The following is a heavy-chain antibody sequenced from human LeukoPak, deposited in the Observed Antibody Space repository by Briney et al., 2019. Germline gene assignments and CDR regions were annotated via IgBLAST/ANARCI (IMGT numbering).Heavy chain of an antibody. CDR1: EFSGFTFSSYA. J-gene: IGHJ4*02. CDR3: ARGGDWAFDY. Sequence: GGSLRLSCAASEFSGFTFSSYAMHWVRQAPGKGLEWVAVTSYDGGNKFYADSVKGRFTISRDNSKNTLYLQMNSLRAEDTAVYYCARGGDWAFDYWGQGTLVTVSS. V-gene: IGHV3-30-3*01. D-gene: IGHD2-21*02. CDR2: TSYDGGNK.